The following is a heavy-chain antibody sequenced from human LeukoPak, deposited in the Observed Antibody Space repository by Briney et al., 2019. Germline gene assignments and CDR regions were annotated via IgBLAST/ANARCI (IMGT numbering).Heavy chain of an antibody. CDR2: IKSKTDGGTT. Sequence: GGSLRLSCAASGFTFSNAWMSWVRQAPGKGLEWVGRIKSKTDGGTTDYAAPVKGRFTISRDDSKNTLYLQMNSLRAEDTALYYCAKGRELWFGFDYWGQGTLVTVSS. V-gene: IGHV3-15*05. CDR1: GFTFSNAW. D-gene: IGHD3-10*01. CDR3: AKGRELWFGFDY. J-gene: IGHJ4*02.